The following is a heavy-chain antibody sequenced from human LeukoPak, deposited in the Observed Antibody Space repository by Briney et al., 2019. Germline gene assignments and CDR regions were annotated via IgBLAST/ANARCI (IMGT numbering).Heavy chain of an antibody. D-gene: IGHD6-13*01. CDR1: GFTFSSYG. CDR3: ATSGYSSSWYFG. Sequence: PGGSLRLSCAASGFTFSSYGMSWVRQAPGKGLEWVSAISGSGGSTYYADSVKGRFTISRDNAKNSLYLQMNSLRAEDTAVYYCATSGYSSSWYFGWGQGTLVTVSS. J-gene: IGHJ4*02. CDR2: ISGSGGST. V-gene: IGHV3-23*01.